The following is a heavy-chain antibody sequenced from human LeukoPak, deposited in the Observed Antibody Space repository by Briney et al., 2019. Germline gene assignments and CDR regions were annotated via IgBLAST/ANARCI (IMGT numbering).Heavy chain of an antibody. CDR1: GFTFSNYD. CDR3: ARGGSYYASGSYFAFDI. CDR2: ISYDGSNN. D-gene: IGHD3-10*01. J-gene: IGHJ3*02. V-gene: IGHV3-30*03. Sequence: GGSLRLSCAASGFTFSNYDMHWVRQAPGKGLEWVAVISYDGSNNYYADSVKGRFTISRDNSKNTLYLQMNSLRPQDTAVYYCARGGSYYASGSYFAFDIWGQGTMVTVSS.